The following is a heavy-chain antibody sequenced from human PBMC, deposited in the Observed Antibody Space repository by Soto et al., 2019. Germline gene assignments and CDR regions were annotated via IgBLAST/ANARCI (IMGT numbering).Heavy chain of an antibody. J-gene: IGHJ6*02. CDR3: AREMISIAARPGYYYYGMDV. Sequence: ASVKVSCKASGYTFTSYGISWVRQAPGQGLLWMGWISAYNGNTNYAQKLQGRVTMTTDTSTSTAYMELRRLRSDDTAVYYCAREMISIAARPGYYYYGMDVWGQGTTVTVSS. V-gene: IGHV1-18*04. D-gene: IGHD6-6*01. CDR1: GYTFTSYG. CDR2: ISAYNGNT.